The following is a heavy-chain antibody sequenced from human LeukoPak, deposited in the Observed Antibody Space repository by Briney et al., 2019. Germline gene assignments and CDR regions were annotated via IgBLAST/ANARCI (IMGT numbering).Heavy chain of an antibody. J-gene: IGHJ4*02. CDR1: GGSISSYY. Sequence: SETLSLTCTVSGGSISSYYWSWIRQPPGKGLEWIGEINHSGSTNYNPSIKSRITISVDTSKNQFSMKLSSVTAADTAVYYCARGPRYYDSSGYYYRYWGQGTLVTVSS. CDR3: ARGPRYYDSSGYYYRY. V-gene: IGHV4-34*01. D-gene: IGHD3-22*01. CDR2: INHSGST.